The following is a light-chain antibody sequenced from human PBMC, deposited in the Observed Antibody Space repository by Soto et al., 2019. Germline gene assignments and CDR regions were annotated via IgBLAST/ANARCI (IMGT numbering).Light chain of an antibody. J-gene: IGLJ2*01. CDR2: DVN. CDR3: QSYDSSLSVL. V-gene: IGLV2-11*01. Sequence: QSVLTQPRSVSGSPGQSVTISCTGTSSDVGSYNHVSWYQQHPGKAPKVMIYDVNKRSSTVPDRFSGSKFGNTASLTISGLQAEDEADYYCQSYDSSLSVLFGGGTKVTVL. CDR1: SSDVGSYNH.